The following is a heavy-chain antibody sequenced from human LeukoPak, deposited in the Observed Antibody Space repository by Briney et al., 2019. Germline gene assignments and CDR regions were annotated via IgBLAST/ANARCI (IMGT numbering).Heavy chain of an antibody. Sequence: PGGSLRLSCAASGFTFSSYAMSWVRQAPGKGLEWVSAISGSGGSTYYADSVKGRFTISRDNSKNTLYLQMNSLRAEDTAVYYCANSGPNLLFLEWASFDYWGQGTLVTVSS. CDR3: ANSGPNLLFLEWASFDY. D-gene: IGHD3-3*01. V-gene: IGHV3-23*01. J-gene: IGHJ4*02. CDR1: GFTFSSYA. CDR2: ISGSGGST.